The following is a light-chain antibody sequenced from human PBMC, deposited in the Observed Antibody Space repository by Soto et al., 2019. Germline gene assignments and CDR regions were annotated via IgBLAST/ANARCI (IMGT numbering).Light chain of an antibody. Sequence: DIQMTQSPSALSASIGDRVTSTCRASQSISIWLAWYQQKPGKAPKLLIYAASSLQSGVPSRFSGSGSGTDFTLTISSLQPEDFATYYCQQSYSERTFGQGTKVDIK. J-gene: IGKJ1*01. CDR2: AAS. CDR1: QSISIW. V-gene: IGKV1-39*01. CDR3: QQSYSERT.